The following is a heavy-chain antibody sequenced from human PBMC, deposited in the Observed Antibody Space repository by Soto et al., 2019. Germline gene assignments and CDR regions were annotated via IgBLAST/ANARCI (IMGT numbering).Heavy chain of an antibody. CDR3: ARAYGGYADY. D-gene: IGHD5-12*01. Sequence: TSETLSLTCTVSGGSSISYYCSWIRQPPGKGLEWIGYIYYSGSTNYNPSLKSRVTISVDTSKNQFSLKLSSVTAADTAVYYCARAYGGYADYWGQGALVTVS. J-gene: IGHJ4*02. V-gene: IGHV4-59*01. CDR2: IYYSGST. CDR1: GGSSISYY.